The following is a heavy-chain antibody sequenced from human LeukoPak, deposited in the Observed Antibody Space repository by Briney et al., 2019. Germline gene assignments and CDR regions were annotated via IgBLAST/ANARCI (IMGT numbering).Heavy chain of an antibody. CDR2: IRSNGDTT. CDR1: GFNFNYYG. V-gene: IGHV3-23*01. Sequence: GWSLRLSCAASGFNFNYYGMHWVRQAPGKGLEWVSTIRSNGDTTYNADSVKGRFTISRDNSKNTLYLELNSLRVEDTATFYCAKGQELDDGVFDSWGQGTMVTVSS. J-gene: IGHJ4*02. CDR3: AKGQELDDGVFDS. D-gene: IGHD1-1*01.